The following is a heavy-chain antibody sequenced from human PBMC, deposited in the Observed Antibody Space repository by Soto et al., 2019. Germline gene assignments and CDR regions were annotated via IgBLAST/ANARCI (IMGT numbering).Heavy chain of an antibody. CDR3: ARVDTLIASLHW. D-gene: IGHD1-1*01. V-gene: IGHV3-66*01. CDR2: LYSDAST. CDR1: GFIVSTNY. Sequence: GGSLRLSCVGSGFIVSTNYLSWVRQAPGKGLEWVALLYSDASTYYADSVKGRFIISGDDSENTLYLQMNNVRVEDTAVYYCARVDTLIASLHWWGQGTLVTVSS. J-gene: IGHJ1*01.